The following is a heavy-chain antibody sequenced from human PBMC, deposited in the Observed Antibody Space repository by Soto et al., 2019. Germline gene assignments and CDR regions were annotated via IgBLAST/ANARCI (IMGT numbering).Heavy chain of an antibody. D-gene: IGHD3-22*01. V-gene: IGHV4-59*01. CDR2: IYYSGGT. CDR3: ARHYDSSGYYSSSFDY. CDR1: GGSINSYY. Sequence: SETLSLTCTVSGGSINSYYWSWIRQPPGKGLEWLGYIYYSGGTNYNPSLKSRVTISVDTSKNQFSLKLRSVTAADTAVYYCARHYDSSGYYSSSFDYWGHGTLVTVSS. J-gene: IGHJ4*01.